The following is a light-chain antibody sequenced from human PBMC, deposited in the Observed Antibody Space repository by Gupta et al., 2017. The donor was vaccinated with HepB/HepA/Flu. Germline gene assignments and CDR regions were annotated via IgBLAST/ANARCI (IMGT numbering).Light chain of an antibody. J-gene: IGKJ2*01. CDR1: QSLLESNGHNY. CDR2: LGS. Sequence: DRVMTQTPQSLPVPPGEPASISCRSSQSLLESNGHNYLDWYLQKPGQSPQLLIYLGSTRASGVPDRFSGSGSGTYFTLTIIRVAAVDVWVYYCMHSVQTPYAFGQGTKLKIK. CDR3: MHSVQTPYA. V-gene: IGKV2-28*01.